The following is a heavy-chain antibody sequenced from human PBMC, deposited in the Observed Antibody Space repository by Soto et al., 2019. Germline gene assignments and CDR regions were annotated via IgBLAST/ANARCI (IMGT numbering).Heavy chain of an antibody. CDR3: ARPPVCSGGNCHGP. J-gene: IGHJ5*02. V-gene: IGHV1-69*06. D-gene: IGHD2-15*01. Sequence: SVKVSCKASGGTFSTLAIRWVRQAPGQGLERIGGIIPIFGTVNYAQKFRGRVTITADKSTTTPYLELSSLRSDDTAVYYCARPPVCSGGNCHGPWGQGTVVTVSS. CDR2: IIPIFGTV. CDR1: GGTFSTLA.